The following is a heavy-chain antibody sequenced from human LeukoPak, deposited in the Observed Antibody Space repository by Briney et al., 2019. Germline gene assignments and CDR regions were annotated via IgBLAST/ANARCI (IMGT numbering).Heavy chain of an antibody. CDR3: ARKGRFLELDY. CDR1: GYTFTSYY. CDR2: INPSGGST. D-gene: IGHD3-3*01. Sequence: ASVRVSCKASGYTFTSYYMHWVRQAPGQGLEWMGIINPSGGSTSYAQKFQGRVTMTRDTSTSTVYMELSSLRSEDTAVYYCARKGRFLELDYWGQGTLVTVSS. V-gene: IGHV1-46*01. J-gene: IGHJ4*02.